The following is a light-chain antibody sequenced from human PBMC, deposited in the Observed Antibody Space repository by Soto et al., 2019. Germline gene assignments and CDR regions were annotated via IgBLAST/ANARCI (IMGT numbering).Light chain of an antibody. CDR1: RNVSIY. V-gene: IGKV1-39*01. Sequence: EIPLTQSPSSLAASVGDRLTLTCRASRNVSIYFNWYQHKPGKGPTLLIHATSNLQIGVPSRFSGSGSGTEFSLTISSLEPEEFVTYYCQQSYIMPSFGHGTRLVIK. CDR3: QQSYIMPS. J-gene: IGKJ5*01. CDR2: ATS.